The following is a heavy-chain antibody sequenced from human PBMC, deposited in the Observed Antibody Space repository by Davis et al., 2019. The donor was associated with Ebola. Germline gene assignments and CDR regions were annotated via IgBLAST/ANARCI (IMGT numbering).Heavy chain of an antibody. Sequence: ASVKVSCKASGYTFTSYYMHWVRQAPGQGLEWMGIINPSGGSTSYAQKFQGRVTMTRDTSTSTVYMELSSLRSEDTAVYYCARGGKSGSYFLYGMDVWGQGTTVTVSS. D-gene: IGHD3-10*01. CDR1: GYTFTSYY. V-gene: IGHV1-46*01. CDR3: ARGGKSGSYFLYGMDV. CDR2: INPSGGST. J-gene: IGHJ6*02.